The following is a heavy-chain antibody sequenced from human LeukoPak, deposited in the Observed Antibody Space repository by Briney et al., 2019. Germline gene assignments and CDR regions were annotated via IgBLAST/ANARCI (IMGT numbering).Heavy chain of an antibody. D-gene: IGHD5-18*01. J-gene: IGHJ4*02. Sequence: ASVKVSCKASGYTFSSYGINWVRQAPGQGLEWMGWISDYNGNTNYAQKLQGRVTMTTDTSTSTAYMELRSLRSDDTAVYYCAREKSRYKYGYNYWGQGTLVTVSS. CDR2: ISDYNGNT. CDR1: GYTFSSYG. V-gene: IGHV1-18*01. CDR3: AREKSRYKYGYNY.